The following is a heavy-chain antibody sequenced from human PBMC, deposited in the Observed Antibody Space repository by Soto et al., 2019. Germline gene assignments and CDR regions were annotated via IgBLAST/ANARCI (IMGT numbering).Heavy chain of an antibody. J-gene: IGHJ4*02. V-gene: IGHV3-15*01. CDR1: GFTFSNAW. Sequence: PGGSLRLSCAASGFTFSNAWMSWVRQAPGKGLEWVGRIKSKTDGGTTGYAAPVKGRFTISRDDSKNTLYLQMNSLKTEDTAVYYCTTREMIWFGELLYDSWGQGTLVTVSS. CDR2: IKSKTDGGTT. D-gene: IGHD3-10*01. CDR3: TTREMIWFGELLYDS.